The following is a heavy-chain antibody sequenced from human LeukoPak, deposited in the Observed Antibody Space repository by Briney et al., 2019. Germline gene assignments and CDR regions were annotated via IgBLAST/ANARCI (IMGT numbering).Heavy chain of an antibody. CDR2: INPNSGGT. CDR1: GYTFTGYY. CDR3: ARGGAAAGIFGEY. J-gene: IGHJ4*02. V-gene: IGHV1-2*02. Sequence: ALVKVSCKASGYTFTGYYMHWVRQAPGQGLEWMGWINPNSGGTNYAQKFQGRVTMTRDTSISTAYMELSRLRSDDTAVYYCARGGAAAGIFGEYWGQGTLVTVSS. D-gene: IGHD6-13*01.